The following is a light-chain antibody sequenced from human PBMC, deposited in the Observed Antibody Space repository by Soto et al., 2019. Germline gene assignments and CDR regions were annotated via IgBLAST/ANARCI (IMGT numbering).Light chain of an antibody. V-gene: IGKV1-9*01. CDR3: QQLNSYPFT. Sequence: DIQLTQSPSFLSASVGDRVTITCRASQDISNYLARYQQEPGKAPKLLIYAASTLQSGVPSRFSGSGSGTEFTLTISSLQPEDFATYYCQQLNSYPFTFGQGTRLEI. J-gene: IGKJ5*01. CDR2: AAS. CDR1: QDISNY.